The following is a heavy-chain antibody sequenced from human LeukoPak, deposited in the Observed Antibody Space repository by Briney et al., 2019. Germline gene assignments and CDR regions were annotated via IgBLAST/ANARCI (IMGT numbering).Heavy chain of an antibody. CDR3: ARDEIVVVPAATHNWFDP. D-gene: IGHD2-2*01. Sequence: SETLSLTCTVSGGSISSSSYYWGWIRQPPGKGLEWIGSIYYSGSTYYNPSLKSRVTISVDTSKNQFSLKLSSVTAADTAVYYCARDEIVVVPAATHNWFDPWGQGTLVTVSS. V-gene: IGHV4-39*07. CDR1: GGSISSSSYY. J-gene: IGHJ5*02. CDR2: IYYSGST.